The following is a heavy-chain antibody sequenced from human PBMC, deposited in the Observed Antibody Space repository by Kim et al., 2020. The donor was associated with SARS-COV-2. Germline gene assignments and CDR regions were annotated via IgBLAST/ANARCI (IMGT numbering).Heavy chain of an antibody. V-gene: IGHV4-59*13. D-gene: IGHD1-26*01. Sequence: SETLSLTCTVSGGSISSYYWSWIRQPPGKGLEWIGYIYYSGSTNYNPSLKSRVTISVDTSKNQFSLKLSSVTAADTAVYYCARWRGAGYYYYGMDVWGQGTTVTVSS. CDR3: ARWRGAGYYYYGMDV. J-gene: IGHJ6*02. CDR1: GGSISSYY. CDR2: IYYSGST.